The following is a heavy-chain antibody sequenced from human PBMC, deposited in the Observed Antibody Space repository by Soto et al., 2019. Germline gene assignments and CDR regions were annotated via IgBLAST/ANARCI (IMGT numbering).Heavy chain of an antibody. CDR3: AKEWTPRRAFDH. Sequence: PGGSLRLSCAASGFTLRSYWMSWVRQAPGKGLEWLATIKTDASERKYVDSVKGRFTVFRDNAKNSLYLQMNNLRADDTAVYYCAKEWTPRRAFDHWGQGTLVTVSS. D-gene: IGHD5-12*01. CDR2: IKTDASER. V-gene: IGHV3-7*03. CDR1: GFTLRSYW. J-gene: IGHJ4*02.